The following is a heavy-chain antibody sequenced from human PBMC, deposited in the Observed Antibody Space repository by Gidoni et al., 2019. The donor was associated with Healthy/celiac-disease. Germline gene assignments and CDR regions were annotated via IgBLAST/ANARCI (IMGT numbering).Heavy chain of an antibody. V-gene: IGHV4-4*02. CDR2: IYHSGST. J-gene: IGHJ4*02. CDR3: AREAGDGPRTFGGVIGDFDY. Sequence: QVQLQESGPGLVKPSGTLSLTCAVSGGSISSSNWWDWVRQPPGKGLEWIGEIYHSGSTNYNPSLKSRVTISVDQSKNQFSLKLRSVTAADTAVYYCAREAGDGPRTFGGVIGDFDYWGQGTLVTVSS. CDR1: GGSISSSNW. D-gene: IGHD3-16*02.